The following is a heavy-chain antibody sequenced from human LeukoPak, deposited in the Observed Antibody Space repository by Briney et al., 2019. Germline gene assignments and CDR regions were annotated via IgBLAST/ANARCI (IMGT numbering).Heavy chain of an antibody. D-gene: IGHD3-22*01. CDR1: GFTFSRHA. CDR3: ASQYYDIGAYSGY. V-gene: IGHV3-21*06. J-gene: IGHJ4*02. CDR2: INSRSDNI. Sequence: GGSLRLSCEVSGFTFSRHAMVWMRQAPGKGLEWVSAINSRSDNIVYADSVQGRFTIFRDNAKSSAYLQMDSLSTEDTAIYYCASQYYDIGAYSGYWGQGTLVTVSS.